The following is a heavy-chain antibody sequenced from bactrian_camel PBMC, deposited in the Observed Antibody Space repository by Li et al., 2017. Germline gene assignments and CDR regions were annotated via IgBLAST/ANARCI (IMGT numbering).Heavy chain of an antibody. Sequence: QVQLVESGGGSVPTGGSLVLTCVISRADRMGWFRQVPGKEREGVACIYTTGAVGVKDYADSVQGRFTISHAENAVYLQMNSLKPEDTAVYYCAAGGSRWNSGHTIRTMGGCMFNYWGQGTQVTVS. D-gene: IGHD2*01. V-gene: IGHV3S53*01. J-gene: IGHJ4*01. CDR2: IYTTGAVGVK. CDR1: ISRADR. CDR3: AAGGSRWNSGHTIRTMGGCMFNY.